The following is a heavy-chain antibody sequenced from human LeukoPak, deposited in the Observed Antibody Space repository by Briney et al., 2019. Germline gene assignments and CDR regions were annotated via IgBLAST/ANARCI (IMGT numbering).Heavy chain of an antibody. CDR3: VRDAEGLQRERQDFDH. Sequence: GGSLRLSCAASGFTFSHFWMHWVRQVPGKGLVWVSRISNDGSRTAYADSVKGRFTISRDNAKNTVYLQMNSLRAEDTAIYYCVRDAEGLQRERQDFDHWGQGNLVTVSS. V-gene: IGHV3-74*01. CDR1: GFTFSHFW. CDR2: ISNDGSRT. D-gene: IGHD1-1*01. J-gene: IGHJ4*02.